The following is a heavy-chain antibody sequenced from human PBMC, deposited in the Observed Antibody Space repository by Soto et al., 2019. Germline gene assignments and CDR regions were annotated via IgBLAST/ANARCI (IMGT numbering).Heavy chain of an antibody. Sequence: QVQLVQSGAEVKKPGSSVKVSCKASGGTFSSYAISWVRQAPGQGLEWMGGIIPIFGTANYAQKFQGRVTSTADESTSTAYMELSSLRSEDTAVYYCAREPYSGSYLGSFDYWGQGTLVTVSS. D-gene: IGHD1-26*01. CDR2: IIPIFGTA. J-gene: IGHJ4*02. V-gene: IGHV1-69*12. CDR1: GGTFSSYA. CDR3: AREPYSGSYLGSFDY.